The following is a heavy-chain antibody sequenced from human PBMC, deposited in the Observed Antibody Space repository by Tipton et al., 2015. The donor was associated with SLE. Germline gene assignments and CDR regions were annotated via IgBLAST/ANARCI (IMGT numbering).Heavy chain of an antibody. D-gene: IGHD6-13*01. J-gene: IGHJ1*01. CDR3: ARSGLYSSSWDVEYFQH. CDR2: IYYSGST. Sequence: TLSLTCTVSGGSISSGSYYWSWIRQHPGKGLEWIGYIYYSGSTYYNPSLKSRVTISVDTSKNQFSLKLSSVTAADTAVYYCARSGLYSSSWDVEYFQHWGQGTLVTVSS. CDR1: GGSISSGSYY. V-gene: IGHV4-31*03.